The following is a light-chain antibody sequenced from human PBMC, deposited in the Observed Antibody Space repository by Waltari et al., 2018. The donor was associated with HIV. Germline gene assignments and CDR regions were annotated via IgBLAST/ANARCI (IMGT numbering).Light chain of an antibody. Sequence: QSVLTQPPSVSAAPGQRVTISCSGSRSIIGNNYVSWYQQFPGTAPKLLIYDNNRRSSGIPDRFSVSKSDTSATLDITGVQTGDEADYYCGTWDGSLRCWVFGGGTKLTVL. CDR1: RSIIGNNY. J-gene: IGLJ3*02. V-gene: IGLV1-51*01. CDR2: DNN. CDR3: GTWDGSLRCWV.